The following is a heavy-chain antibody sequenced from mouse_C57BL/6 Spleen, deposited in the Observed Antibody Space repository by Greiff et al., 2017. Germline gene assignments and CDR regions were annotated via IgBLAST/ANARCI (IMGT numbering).Heavy chain of an antibody. D-gene: IGHD3-1*01. CDR3: AGERRDECEGFDY. CDR1: GYTFTSYW. Sequence: QVQLQQPGAELVKPGASVKLSCKASGYTFTSYWMHWVKQRPGRGLEWIGRIDPDSGGTKYNEKFKGKATLTVDKSSSTAYMQLSSLTSEDSAVYCCAGERRDECEGFDYWGQGTTGTVSS. CDR2: IDPDSGGT. V-gene: IGHV1-72*01. J-gene: IGHJ2*01.